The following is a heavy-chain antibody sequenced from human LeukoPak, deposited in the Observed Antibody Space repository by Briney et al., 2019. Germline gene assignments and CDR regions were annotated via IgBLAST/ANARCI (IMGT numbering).Heavy chain of an antibody. V-gene: IGHV3-30*02. D-gene: IGHD2-15*01. CDR1: GFTFSTYV. CDR3: AKQMVERPHYYYMDV. Sequence: GGSLRLSCAASGFTFSTYVVNWVRQAPGKGLEWVAFIQDDESNKFYADSVKGRLTISRDNSKNTLFLQMNSLRPEDTALYYCAKQMVERPHYYYMDVWGKGTTVTVSS. CDR2: IQDDESNK. J-gene: IGHJ6*03.